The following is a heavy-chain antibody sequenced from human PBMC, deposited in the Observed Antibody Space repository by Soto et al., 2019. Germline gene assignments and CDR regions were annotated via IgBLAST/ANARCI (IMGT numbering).Heavy chain of an antibody. D-gene: IGHD6-19*01. Sequence: ASVKVSCKASGYTFTSYAMHWVRQAPGQRLEWMGWINAGNGNTKYSQKFQGRVTITRDTSASTAYIELSSLRSEDTAVYYCARPDRPGYSSGWYRSGGAFDIWGQGTMVTVSS. J-gene: IGHJ3*02. CDR1: GYTFTSYA. CDR2: INAGNGNT. CDR3: ARPDRPGYSSGWYRSGGAFDI. V-gene: IGHV1-3*01.